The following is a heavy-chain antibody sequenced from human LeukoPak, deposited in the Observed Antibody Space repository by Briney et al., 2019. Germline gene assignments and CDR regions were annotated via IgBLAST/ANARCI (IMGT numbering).Heavy chain of an antibody. CDR1: GFTFSSYT. V-gene: IGHV3-21*01. CDR2: ISGTSDYI. Sequence: GGSLRLSCAASGFTFSSYTMNWVRQAPGKGLGWVSCISGTSDYIYYADSVKGRFTISRDNAKNSLYLQMNSLRAEDTAVYYCATRESFDYWGQGTLVTVSS. CDR3: ATRESFDY. J-gene: IGHJ4*02. D-gene: IGHD5-24*01.